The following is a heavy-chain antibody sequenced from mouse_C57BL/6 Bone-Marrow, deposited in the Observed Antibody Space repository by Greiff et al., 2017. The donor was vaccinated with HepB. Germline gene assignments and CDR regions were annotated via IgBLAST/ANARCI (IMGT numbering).Heavy chain of an antibody. J-gene: IGHJ4*01. CDR2: IYPGDGDT. Sequence: VQVVESGAELVKPGASVKISCKASGYAFSSYWMNWVKQRPGKGLEWIGQIYPGDGDTNYNGKFKGKATLTADQSSSTAYMQLSSLTSEDSAVYFCARKGIYYGAMDYWGQGTSVTVSS. D-gene: IGHD2-1*01. CDR3: ARKGIYYGAMDY. CDR1: GYAFSSYW. V-gene: IGHV1-80*01.